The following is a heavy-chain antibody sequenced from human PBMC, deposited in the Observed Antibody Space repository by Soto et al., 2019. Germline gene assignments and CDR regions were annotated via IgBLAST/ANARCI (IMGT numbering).Heavy chain of an antibody. Sequence: QVQLVESGGGLVKPGGSLRLSCAASRFTFSYYYMSWIRQAPGKGLEWVSYISSSGSTKYYADSVKGRFTIFRDNAKNSLYLQMNSLRAEDTAVYYCARERNPDYGDWNYFDYWGQGTLVTVSS. CDR2: ISSSGSTK. V-gene: IGHV3-11*01. J-gene: IGHJ4*02. CDR3: ARERNPDYGDWNYFDY. CDR1: RFTFSYYY. D-gene: IGHD4-17*01.